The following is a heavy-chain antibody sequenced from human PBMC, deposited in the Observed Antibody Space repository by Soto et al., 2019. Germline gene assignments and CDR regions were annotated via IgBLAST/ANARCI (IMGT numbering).Heavy chain of an antibody. V-gene: IGHV4-34*01. J-gene: IGHJ6*02. CDR1: GGSFSGYY. CDR3: ARVSYSGWYDYYYYYGMDV. Sequence: TLSLTCAVYGGSFSGYYWSWIRQPPGKGLEWIGEINHSGSTNYNPSLKSRVTISVDTSKNQFSLKLSSVTAADTAVYYCARVSYSGWYDYYYYYGMDVWGQGTTVTVSS. CDR2: INHSGST. D-gene: IGHD6-19*01.